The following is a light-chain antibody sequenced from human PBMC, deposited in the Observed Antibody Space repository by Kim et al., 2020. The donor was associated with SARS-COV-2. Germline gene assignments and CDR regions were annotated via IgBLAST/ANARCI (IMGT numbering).Light chain of an antibody. CDR2: QDS. J-gene: IGLJ1*01. V-gene: IGLV3-1*01. Sequence: PGQTASITCAGDKLGDKYACWYQQKPGQSPVLVIYQDSKRPSGIPEQFSGSNSGNTATLTISGTQAMDEADYYCQAWDSSTAPYVFGTGTKVTVL. CDR1: KLGDKY. CDR3: QAWDSSTAPYV.